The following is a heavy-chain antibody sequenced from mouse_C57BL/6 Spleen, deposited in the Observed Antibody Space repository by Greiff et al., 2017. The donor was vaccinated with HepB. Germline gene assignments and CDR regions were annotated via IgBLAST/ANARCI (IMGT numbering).Heavy chain of an antibody. Sequence: DVMLVESEGGLVQPGSSMKLSCTASGFTFSDYYMAWVRQVPEKGLEWVANINYDGSSTYYLDSLKSRFIISRDNAKNILYLKMSSLKSEYTATYYCASYSYYYAMDYWGQGTSVTVSS. D-gene: IGHD1-1*01. V-gene: IGHV5-16*01. CDR1: GFTFSDYY. J-gene: IGHJ4*01. CDR2: INYDGSST. CDR3: ASYSYYYAMDY.